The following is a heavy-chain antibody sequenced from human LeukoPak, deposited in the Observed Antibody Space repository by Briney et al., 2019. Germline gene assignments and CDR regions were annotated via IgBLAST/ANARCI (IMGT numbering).Heavy chain of an antibody. CDR2: IRYDGSNK. D-gene: IGHD3-10*01. V-gene: IGHV3-30*02. CDR1: GFTFSSYG. CDR3: AKDANPLWFGEFQNWFDP. Sequence: GGSLRLSCAASGFTFSSYGMHWVRQAPGKGLEWVAFIRYDGSNKYYADSVKGRFTISRDNSKNTLYLQMNSLRAEDMAVYYCAKDANPLWFGEFQNWFDPWGQGTLVTVSS. J-gene: IGHJ5*02.